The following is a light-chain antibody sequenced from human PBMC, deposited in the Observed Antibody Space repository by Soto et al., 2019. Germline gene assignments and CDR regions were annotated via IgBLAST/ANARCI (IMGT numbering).Light chain of an antibody. J-gene: IGKJ1*01. V-gene: IGKV3-20*01. Sequence: EIVLTQSPGTLSLSPGERATLSCRASQSVSSSYLAWYQQKPGQAPRLLIYGASSRATGIPDRFSGSGSGTDFTLTISXXXXXDFAVYFCQQYNNSPWTFGQGTKVEIK. CDR3: QQYNNSPWT. CDR1: QSVSSSY. CDR2: GAS.